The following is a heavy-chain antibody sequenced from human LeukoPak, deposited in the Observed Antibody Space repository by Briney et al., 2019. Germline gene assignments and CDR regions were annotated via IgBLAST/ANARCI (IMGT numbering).Heavy chain of an antibody. CDR3: ARPGAAAGHFQH. J-gene: IGHJ1*01. D-gene: IGHD6-13*01. Sequence: SETLSLTCAVSGYSISSGYYWGWMRQPPGKGLEWIGSIYHSGSTYYNPSLKSRVTISVDTSKNQFSLKLSSVTAADTAVYYCARPGAAAGHFQHWGQGTLVTVSS. CDR2: IYHSGST. CDR1: GYSISSGYY. V-gene: IGHV4-38-2*01.